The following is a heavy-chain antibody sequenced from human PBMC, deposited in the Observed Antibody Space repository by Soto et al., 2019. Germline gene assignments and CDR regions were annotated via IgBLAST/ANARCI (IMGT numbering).Heavy chain of an antibody. J-gene: IGHJ6*02. Sequence: QVQLVESGGGVVQPGRSLRLSCAASGFTLSSYGVNWIRQAPGKGLEWVSVISYDGYHKYYADSVEGRFTISRDISTNTLYVQMSSLRAEDTAVYYGAKGRVGTDARFRGVDFWGQGTTVTVSS. CDR2: ISYDGYHK. D-gene: IGHD5-18*01. V-gene: IGHV3-30*18. CDR1: GFTLSSYG. CDR3: AKGRVGTDARFRGVDF.